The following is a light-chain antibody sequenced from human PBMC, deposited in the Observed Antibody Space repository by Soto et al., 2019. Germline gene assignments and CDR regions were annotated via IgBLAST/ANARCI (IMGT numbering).Light chain of an antibody. CDR2: KAS. Sequence: DIQMTQSPSTLSASVGDRVTITCRASQSISSWLAWYQQKPGKAPKLLIYKASSLESGVPSRFSGSGSGTEFTLTISSLQADDLAIYYCQQYNSSPWTFGQGTKVEIK. J-gene: IGKJ1*01. V-gene: IGKV1-5*03. CDR3: QQYNSSPWT. CDR1: QSISSW.